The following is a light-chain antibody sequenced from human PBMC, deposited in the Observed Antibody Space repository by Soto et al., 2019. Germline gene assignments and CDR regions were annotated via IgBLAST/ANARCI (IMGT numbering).Light chain of an antibody. CDR1: SSNIADNS. Sequence: QSVLTQPPSVSAAPGQEVTISCSGSSSNIADNSVSWYQYLPGTAPKLLIYDSDRRPSGIPARFSGSKSGTSATLGITGLQTGDEADYYCGAWDTSLTVYVFGSGTKLTVL. CDR3: GAWDTSLTVYV. CDR2: DSD. J-gene: IGLJ1*01. V-gene: IGLV1-51*01.